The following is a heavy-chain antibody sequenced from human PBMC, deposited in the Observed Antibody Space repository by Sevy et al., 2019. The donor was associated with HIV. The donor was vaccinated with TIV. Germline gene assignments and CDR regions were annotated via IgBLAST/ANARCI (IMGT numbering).Heavy chain of an antibody. CDR2: FSFGCGRI. V-gene: IGHV3-23*01. J-gene: IGHJ4*02. Sequence: GGSLRLSCAASGFTFAKYSMSWVRQAPGKGLEWVSTFSFGCGRINYADSVKGRFTISRDDSKNTLFLQMNSLRAEGMATYFCAREGCTQPHDYWGQGTLVTVSS. CDR1: GFTFAKYS. D-gene: IGHD2-8*01. CDR3: AREGCTQPHDY.